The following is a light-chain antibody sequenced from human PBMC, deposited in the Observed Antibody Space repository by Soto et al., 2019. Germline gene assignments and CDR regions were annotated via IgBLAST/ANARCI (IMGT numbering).Light chain of an antibody. V-gene: IGLV1-47*01. Sequence: QLVLTQPPSASGTPGQRVTISCSGSSSNIGSNYVYWYQQLPGTAPKLLIYRNNQRPSGVPDRFSGSKSGTSASLAISGLRSEDEADYYCAAWDDSLSAAGVFGGGTKLTVL. CDR1: SSNIGSNY. CDR3: AAWDDSLSAAGV. CDR2: RNN. J-gene: IGLJ2*01.